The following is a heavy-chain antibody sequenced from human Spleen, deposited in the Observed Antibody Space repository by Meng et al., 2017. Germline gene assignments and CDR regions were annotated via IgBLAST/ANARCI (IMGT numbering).Heavy chain of an antibody. CDR3: ARDRRLLWFGELFRYYFDY. CDR2: ISSSGSTI. V-gene: IGHV3-11*04. CDR1: GFTVSHNY. Sequence: GESLKISCAASGFTVSHNYMSWVRQAPGKGLEWVSYISSSGSTIYYADSVKGRFTISRDNAKNSLYLQMNSLRAEDTAVYYCARDRRLLWFGELFRYYFDYWGQGTLVTVSS. D-gene: IGHD3-10*01. J-gene: IGHJ4*02.